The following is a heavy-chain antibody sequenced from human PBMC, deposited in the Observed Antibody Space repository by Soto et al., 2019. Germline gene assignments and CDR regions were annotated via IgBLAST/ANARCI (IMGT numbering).Heavy chain of an antibody. CDR2: INHRGSA. CDR1: GAYVSSTYW. CDR3: ARYNAASGTYYFDY. J-gene: IGHJ4*02. V-gene: IGHV4-4*02. Sequence: PSETLSVTCAVSGAYVSSTYWWSWVSQPPGKGPEWIGEINHRGSANYNPSLKSRVTMSLDISKSQFSLRLTSVTAADTAVYFCARYNAASGTYYFDYWGQGTQVTVSS. D-gene: IGHD6-13*01.